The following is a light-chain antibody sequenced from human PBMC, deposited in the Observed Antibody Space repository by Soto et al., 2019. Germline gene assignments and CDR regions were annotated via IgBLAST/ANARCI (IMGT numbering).Light chain of an antibody. CDR1: QSVSSSY. CDR3: QQYNNWPPWT. CDR2: GAS. J-gene: IGKJ1*01. V-gene: IGKV3D-15*01. Sequence: EIVLTQSPGPLSLSPGERATLSCRSSQSVSSSYLAWYQQKPGQAPRLLIYGASSRATGIPARFSGSGSGTEFTLTINSLQSEDFAVYYCQQYNNWPPWTFGQGTKVDIK.